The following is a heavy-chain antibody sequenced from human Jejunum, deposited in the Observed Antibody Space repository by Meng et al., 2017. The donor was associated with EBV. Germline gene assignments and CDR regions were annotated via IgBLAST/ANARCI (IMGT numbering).Heavy chain of an antibody. CDR2: INSDGSKT. V-gene: IGHV3-74*01. CDR1: GFTLSSYW. J-gene: IGHJ5*02. Sequence: EVQLVESGGGLVQPGDALRLSCAASGFTLSSYWMHWVRQAPGKGLVWVSRINSDGSKTNYADSVKGRFTISRDIAKNTLHLQLNSLRADDTAVYYCVRGPPPDTWGQGTLVTVSS. CDR3: VRGPPPDT.